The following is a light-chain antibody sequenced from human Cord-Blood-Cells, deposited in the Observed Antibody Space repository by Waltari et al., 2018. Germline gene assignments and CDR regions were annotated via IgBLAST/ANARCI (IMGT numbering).Light chain of an antibody. Sequence: DIQMTQSPSSLSASVGDRVTINCRASQSISSYLNWYQQKPGKAPKLLIYAASSLQSGVPSRFSGSGSGTDFTLTISSLQPEDFATYYCRQSYSTPRFTFGPGTKVDIK. V-gene: IGKV1-39*01. CDR1: QSISSY. J-gene: IGKJ3*01. CDR3: RQSYSTPRFT. CDR2: AAS.